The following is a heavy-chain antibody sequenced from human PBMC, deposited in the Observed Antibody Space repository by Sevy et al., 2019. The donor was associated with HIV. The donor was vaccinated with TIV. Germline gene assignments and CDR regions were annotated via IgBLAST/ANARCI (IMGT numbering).Heavy chain of an antibody. CDR1: GFTFSTYS. Sequence: VGSLRLSCAASGFTFSTYSLNWVRQAPGKGLEWVSYITSSSGTIYYADSVKGRFTISRDNAKNSLYLQMSNLRAEDTAVYYCVRDGQVTGDRGFDCWGQGTLVTVSS. D-gene: IGHD7-27*01. CDR2: ITSSSGTI. J-gene: IGHJ4*02. V-gene: IGHV3-48*01. CDR3: VRDGQVTGDRGFDC.